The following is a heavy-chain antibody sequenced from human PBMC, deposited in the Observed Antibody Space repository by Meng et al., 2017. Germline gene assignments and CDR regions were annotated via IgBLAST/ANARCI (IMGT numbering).Heavy chain of an antibody. J-gene: IGHJ5*02. D-gene: IGHD1-7*01. CDR3: ARDRVTGTTGYRWFDP. CDR1: GFTFSSYA. CDR2: ISYDGSNK. V-gene: IGHV3-30*01. Sequence: GGSLRLSCAASGFTFSSYAMNWIRQAPGKGLEWVAVISYDGSNKYYEDSVKGRFTISRDNSKNTLYLQMNSLRAEDTAVYYCARDRVTGTTGYRWFDPWGRGTLVTVSS.